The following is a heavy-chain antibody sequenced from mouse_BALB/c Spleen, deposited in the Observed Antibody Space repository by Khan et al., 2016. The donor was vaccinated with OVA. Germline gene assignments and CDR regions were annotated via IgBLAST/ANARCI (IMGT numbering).Heavy chain of an antibody. V-gene: IGHV2-9*02. J-gene: IGHJ2*01. Sequence: QVQLKESGPGLVAPSQSLSITCTVSGFSLTSYGVHWVRQPPGKGLEWMGVIWADGSTNNNTAIMYRLSISKDNSKSKVFCKMNSLQTDDTAMYYCARLEDIWGQGTTLTVSS. CDR3: ARLEDI. CDR1: GFSLTSYG. D-gene: IGHD1-3*01. CDR2: IWADGST.